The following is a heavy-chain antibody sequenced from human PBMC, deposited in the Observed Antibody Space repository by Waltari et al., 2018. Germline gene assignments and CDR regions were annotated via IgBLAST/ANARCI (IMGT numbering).Heavy chain of an antibody. CDR1: GYTFTYRY. J-gene: IGHJ5*02. CDR2: IRPFNDNT. CDR3: AIGSSCQSASFDP. V-gene: IGHV1-45*02. D-gene: IGHD6-6*01. Sequence: QMQLVPSGAGVKKTGSSVKVSCTASGYTFTYRYLPWVRQAPGQALEWKGWIRPFNDNTNYAQKIQDRVTITRYRSMSTAYMELSSLRSEDTAMYYCAIGSSCQSASFDPWGQGTLVTVSS.